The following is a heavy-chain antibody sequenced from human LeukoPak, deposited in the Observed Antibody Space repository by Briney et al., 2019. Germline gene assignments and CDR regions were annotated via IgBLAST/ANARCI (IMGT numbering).Heavy chain of an antibody. Sequence: ASVKVSCKASGYTFTGYYMHWVRHAPGQGLEWMGRINPYSGDTNFVQKFQGRVTMTRDTSITTAYMDLSSLTPDDTAVYFCARDQGSLTRSWYTGYWGQGTQVTVSS. CDR1: GYTFTGYY. D-gene: IGHD6-13*01. CDR3: ARDQGSLTRSWYTGY. CDR2: INPYSGDT. V-gene: IGHV1-2*06. J-gene: IGHJ4*02.